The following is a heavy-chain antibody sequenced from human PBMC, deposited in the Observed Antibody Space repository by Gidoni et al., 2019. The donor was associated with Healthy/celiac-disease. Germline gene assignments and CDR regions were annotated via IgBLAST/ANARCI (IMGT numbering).Heavy chain of an antibody. CDR1: GGTFSSDT. Sequence: QVQLVQSGAEVKKPGSSVKVSCKASGGTFSSDTISWVRQAPGQGLEWMGRIIPILGIANYAQKFQGRVTITADKSTSTAYMELSSLRSEDTAVYYCASGACSSTSCYTRMDAFDIWGQGTMVTVSS. CDR3: ASGACSSTSCYTRMDAFDI. V-gene: IGHV1-69*02. J-gene: IGHJ3*02. CDR2: IIPILGIA. D-gene: IGHD2-2*02.